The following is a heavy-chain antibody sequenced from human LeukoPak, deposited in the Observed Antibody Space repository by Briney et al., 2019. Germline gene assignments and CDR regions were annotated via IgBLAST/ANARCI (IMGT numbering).Heavy chain of an antibody. D-gene: IGHD2-15*01. Sequence: PGRSLRLSCAASGFTFRAYAMSWVRQAPGKGLEWVSLISASGDTTYYADSVKGRFTISRDNSRTTLYLQMSSLRAEDTAVYYCALGYCSGGDCYAKPYYFDHWGQGTLVTVSS. CDR1: GFTFRAYA. V-gene: IGHV3-23*01. J-gene: IGHJ4*02. CDR2: ISASGDTT. CDR3: ALGYCSGGDCYAKPYYFDH.